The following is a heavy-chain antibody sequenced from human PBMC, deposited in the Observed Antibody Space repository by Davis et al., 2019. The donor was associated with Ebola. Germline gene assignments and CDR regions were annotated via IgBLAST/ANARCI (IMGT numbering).Heavy chain of an antibody. Sequence: GESLKISCAASGFTFSSYDMNWVRQAPGKGLEWVAVISYDGSNKYYADSVKGRFTISRDNSKNTLYLQMNSLRAEDTAVYYCARDKLLWFGEFSFDYWGQGTLVTVSS. D-gene: IGHD3-10*01. CDR3: ARDKLLWFGEFSFDY. V-gene: IGHV3-30*03. CDR1: GFTFSSYD. J-gene: IGHJ4*02. CDR2: ISYDGSNK.